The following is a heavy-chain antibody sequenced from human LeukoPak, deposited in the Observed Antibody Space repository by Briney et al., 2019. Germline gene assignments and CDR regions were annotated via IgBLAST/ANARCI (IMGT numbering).Heavy chain of an antibody. Sequence: GASVKVSCKASGYTFNRYGISWVRQAPGQGLEWMGWIGSYNGNTQYAQKFQGRVTMTTDTSTSTAYMELRSLKSDDTAVYYCAKDSTAGGGAFFQDWGQGTLVTVSS. CDR2: IGSYNGNT. D-gene: IGHD6-13*01. CDR3: AKDSTAGGGAFFQD. V-gene: IGHV1-18*01. J-gene: IGHJ1*01. CDR1: GYTFNRYG.